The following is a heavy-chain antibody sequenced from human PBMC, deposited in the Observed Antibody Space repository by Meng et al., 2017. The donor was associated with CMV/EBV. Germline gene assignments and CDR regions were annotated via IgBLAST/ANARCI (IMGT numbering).Heavy chain of an antibody. V-gene: IGHV3-30*04. J-gene: IGHJ2*01. Sequence: GESLKISCAASGFTFSSYSMHWVRQAPGKGLEWVAVISNDGSNKYYADSVKGRFTISRDNSKNTLYLQMNSLRAEDTAVYHGARDVVPAAIPRWYFDLWGRGTLVTVSS. D-gene: IGHD2-2*02. CDR3: ARDVVPAAIPRWYFDL. CDR1: GFTFSSYS. CDR2: ISNDGSNK.